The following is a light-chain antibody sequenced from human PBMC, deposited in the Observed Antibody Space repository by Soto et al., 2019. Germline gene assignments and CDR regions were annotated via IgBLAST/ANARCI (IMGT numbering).Light chain of an antibody. CDR1: SSDIGGYNY. CDR3: SSFGGSKTYV. Sequence: QSVLTQPPSASGSPGQSVTISCTGTSSDIGGYNYVSWYQQHPGKAPKLMIYEVSKRPSGVPDRFSGSKSGNTASLTVSGLQAEDEADYYCSSFGGSKTYVFGNGTKVTVL. CDR2: EVS. V-gene: IGLV2-8*01. J-gene: IGLJ1*01.